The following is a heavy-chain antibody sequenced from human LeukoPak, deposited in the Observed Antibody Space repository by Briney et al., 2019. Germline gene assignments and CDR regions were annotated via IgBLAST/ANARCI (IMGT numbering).Heavy chain of an antibody. CDR3: ATDRGYDILTGYYSPPAFDI. V-gene: IGHV1-24*01. CDR2: FDPEDGET. Sequence: ASEKVSCKVSGYTLTELSMHWVRQAPGKGLEWMGGFDPEDGETIYAQKFQGRVTMTEDTSTDTAYMELSSLRSEDTAVYCCATDRGYDILTGYYSPPAFDIWGQGTMVTVSS. CDR1: GYTLTELS. J-gene: IGHJ3*02. D-gene: IGHD3-9*01.